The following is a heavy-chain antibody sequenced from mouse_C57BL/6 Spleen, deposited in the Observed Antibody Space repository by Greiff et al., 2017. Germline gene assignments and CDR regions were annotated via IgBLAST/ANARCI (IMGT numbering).Heavy chain of an antibody. CDR3: ASRVITTGGDYFDY. Sequence: QVQLQQSGPELVKPGASVKISCKASGYAFSSSWMNWVKQRPGKGLEWIGRIYPGDGDTNYNGKFKGKATLTADKSSSTAYMQLSSLTSEDSAVYFCASRVITTGGDYFDYWGQGTTLTVSS. V-gene: IGHV1-82*01. CDR1: GYAFSSSW. CDR2: IYPGDGDT. D-gene: IGHD1-1*01. J-gene: IGHJ2*01.